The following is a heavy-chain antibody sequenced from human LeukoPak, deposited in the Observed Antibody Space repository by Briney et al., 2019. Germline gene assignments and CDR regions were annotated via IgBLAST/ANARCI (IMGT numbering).Heavy chain of an antibody. V-gene: IGHV4-34*01. CDR1: GGSVSSYY. CDR2: INHSGST. Sequence: KPSETLSLTCTVSGGSVSSYYWSWIRQPPGKGLEWIGEINHSGSTNYNPSLKSRVTISVDTSKNQFSLKLSSVTAADTAVYYCARGNATMARGFDYWGQGTLVTVSS. CDR3: ARGNATMARGFDY. J-gene: IGHJ4*02. D-gene: IGHD3-10*01.